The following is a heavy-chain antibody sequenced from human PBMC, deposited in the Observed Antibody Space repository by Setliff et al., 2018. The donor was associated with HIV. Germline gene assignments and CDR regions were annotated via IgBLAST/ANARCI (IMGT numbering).Heavy chain of an antibody. CDR1: GYTFTNYA. V-gene: IGHV1-3*01. CDR3: ARFGVAYGIDV. D-gene: IGHD3-10*01. CDR2: INAGNGDT. Sequence: GASVKVSCKASGYTFTNYAILWVRQAPGRGLEWMGWINAGNGDTKYSQNFQGRVTITMDTSATTVYMELRSLGSEDTAVYYCARFGVAYGIDVWGQGTTVTVSS. J-gene: IGHJ6*02.